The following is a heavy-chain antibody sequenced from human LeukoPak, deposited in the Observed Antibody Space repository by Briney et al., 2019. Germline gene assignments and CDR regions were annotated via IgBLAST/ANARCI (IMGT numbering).Heavy chain of an antibody. D-gene: IGHD4-17*01. CDR3: ARTRGDYGDYNWFGP. CDR1: GFTFSDYY. Sequence: GGSLRLSCAASGFTFSDYYMSWIRQAPGKGLEWVSYISSSSSYTNYADSVKGRFTISRDNAKNSLYLQMNSLRAEDTAVYYCARTRGDYGDYNWFGPWGQGTLVTVSS. V-gene: IGHV3-11*06. J-gene: IGHJ5*02. CDR2: ISSSSSYT.